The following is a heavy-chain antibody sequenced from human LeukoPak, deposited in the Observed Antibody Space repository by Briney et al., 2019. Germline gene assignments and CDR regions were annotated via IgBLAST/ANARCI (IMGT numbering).Heavy chain of an antibody. CDR1: GFTFSSYA. V-gene: IGHV3-30*04. D-gene: IGHD3-22*01. Sequence: AGGSLRLSCAASGFTFSSYAMHWVRQAPGKGLEWVAVISYDGSNKYYADSVKGRFTISRDNSKNTLYLQTNSLRAEDTAVYYCARANWYYYDSSGQFDYWGQGTLVTVSS. CDR2: ISYDGSNK. J-gene: IGHJ4*02. CDR3: ARANWYYYDSSGQFDY.